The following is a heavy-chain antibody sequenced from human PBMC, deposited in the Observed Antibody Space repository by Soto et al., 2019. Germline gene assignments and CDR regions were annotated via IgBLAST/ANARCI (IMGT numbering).Heavy chain of an antibody. J-gene: IGHJ3*01. CDR2: LHYSGKP. CDR3: ARHDYSDRAFDL. V-gene: IGHV4-59*01. CDR1: GGSISTNY. D-gene: IGHD3-22*01. Sequence: KTSETLSLTCTVSGGSISTNYWSWIRQPPGRGLERIADLHYSGKPNYSPSLKSRVTISVDTSKNQFSLTLTSVTAADTAMYYCARHDYSDRAFDLWGQGTMVTVSS.